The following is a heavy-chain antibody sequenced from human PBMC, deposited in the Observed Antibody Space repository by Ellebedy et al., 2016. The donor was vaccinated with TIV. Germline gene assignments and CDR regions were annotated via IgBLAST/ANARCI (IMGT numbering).Heavy chain of an antibody. CDR3: ARDPVGVGPAFDV. J-gene: IGHJ3*01. D-gene: IGHD4-23*01. CDR1: GFTFSNYA. V-gene: IGHV3-23*01. CDR2: VIASGGDT. Sequence: GESLKISCAASGFTFSNYAMSWVRQAPGKGLEWVAAVIASGGDTYYADSVKGRFTISRDNSKDTLYLQMNSLRAEDTAIYYCARDPVGVGPAFDVWGQGTMVTVSS.